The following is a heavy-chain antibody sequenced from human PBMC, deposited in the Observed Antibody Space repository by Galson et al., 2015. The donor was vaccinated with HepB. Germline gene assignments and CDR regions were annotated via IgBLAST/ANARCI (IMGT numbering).Heavy chain of an antibody. CDR2: IYTSGST. V-gene: IGHV4-61*02. D-gene: IGHD6-6*01. Sequence: TLSLTCTVSGGSISSGSYYWSWIRQPAGKGLEWIGRIYTSGSTNYNPSLKSRVTMSVDTSKNQFSLKLSSVTAADTAVYYCARGPLLYSSSPYYYYYMDVWGKGTTVTVSS. J-gene: IGHJ6*03. CDR3: ARGPLLYSSSPYYYYYMDV. CDR1: GGSISSGSYY.